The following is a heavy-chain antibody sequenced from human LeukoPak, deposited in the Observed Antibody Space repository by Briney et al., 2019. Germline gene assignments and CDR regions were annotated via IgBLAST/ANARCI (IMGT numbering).Heavy chain of an antibody. V-gene: IGHV1-2*02. Sequence: GASVKVSCKASGYTFTGYYMHWVRQAPGQGLEWMGWINPNSGGTNYAQKFQGRVTMTRDTSISTAYMELSRLRSDDTAVYYCARGGKTIFGVVLDAFDIWGQGTMVTVSS. CDR1: GYTFTGYY. J-gene: IGHJ3*02. CDR3: ARGGKTIFGVVLDAFDI. D-gene: IGHD3-3*01. CDR2: INPNSGGT.